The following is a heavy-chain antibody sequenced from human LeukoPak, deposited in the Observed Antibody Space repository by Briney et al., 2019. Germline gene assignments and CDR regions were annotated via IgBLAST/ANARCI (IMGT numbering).Heavy chain of an antibody. J-gene: IGHJ4*02. CDR2: IYPADSDT. CDR1: GYSFINYW. V-gene: IGHV5-51*01. D-gene: IGHD6-19*01. Sequence: GESLKISCKGSGYSFINYWIGWVRQMPGKGLEWMGIIYPADSDTKYSPSFQGQVTISADKSISTAHLQWSSLKASDTAMYYCARLRMYSSGWYFEYWGQGTLVTVSS. CDR3: ARLRMYSSGWYFEY.